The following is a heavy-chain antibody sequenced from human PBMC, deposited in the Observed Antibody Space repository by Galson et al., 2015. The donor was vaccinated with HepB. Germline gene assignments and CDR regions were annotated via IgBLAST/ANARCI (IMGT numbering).Heavy chain of an antibody. Sequence: CAISGDSVSSNSAAWNWIRQSPSRGLEWLGRTYYRSKWYNDYAVSVKSRITINPDTSKNQSSLQLNSVTPEDTAVYYCASSESSSQARSHFGYWGQGTLVTVSS. V-gene: IGHV6-1*01. J-gene: IGHJ4*02. CDR2: TYYRSKWYN. CDR3: ASSESSSQARSHFGY. D-gene: IGHD6-13*01. CDR1: GDSVSSNSAA.